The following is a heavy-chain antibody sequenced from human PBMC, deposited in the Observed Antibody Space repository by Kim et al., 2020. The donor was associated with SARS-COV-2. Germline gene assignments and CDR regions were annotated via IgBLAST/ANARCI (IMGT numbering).Heavy chain of an antibody. CDR3: TTDGAENYYDSSGYYSYAFDI. D-gene: IGHD3-22*01. J-gene: IGHJ3*02. V-gene: IGHV3-15*01. CDR2: IKSKTDGGTT. CDR1: GFTFSNAW. Sequence: GGCLRLSCAASGFTFSNAWMSWVRQAPGKGLEWVGRIKSKTDGGTTDYAAPVKGRFTISRDDSKNTLYLQMNSLKTEDTAVYYCTTDGAENYYDSSGYYSYAFDIWGQGTMVTVSS.